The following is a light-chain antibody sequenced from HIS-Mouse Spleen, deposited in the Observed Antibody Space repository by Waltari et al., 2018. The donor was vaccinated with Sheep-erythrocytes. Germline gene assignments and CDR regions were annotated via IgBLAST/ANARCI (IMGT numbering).Light chain of an antibody. J-gene: IGLJ1*01. V-gene: IGLV3-1*01. CDR2: QDS. CDR1: KLGDKY. CDR3: QAWDSSTYV. Sequence: SYELTQPPSVSVSPGQTASITCSGHKLGDKYACWYQQKPGPSPVLVIYQDSKRPSGIPERFSGSNSGNTATLTISGTQAMDEADYYCQAWDSSTYVFGTGTKVTVL.